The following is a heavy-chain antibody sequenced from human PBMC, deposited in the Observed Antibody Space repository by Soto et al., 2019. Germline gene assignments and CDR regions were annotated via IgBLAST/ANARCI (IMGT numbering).Heavy chain of an antibody. CDR2: IYHTGKA. V-gene: IGHV4-4*02. Sequence: SETLSLTCAVSGDSISGNNWWSWVRQSPGKGLEWIGEIYHTGKATYNPSLKTRVTMSVDKSKNQFSLKLSSVTAADTAVYYCARAKSPLHAFDIWGQGTMVTVSS. CDR3: ARAKSPLHAFDI. CDR1: GDSISGNNW. J-gene: IGHJ3*02.